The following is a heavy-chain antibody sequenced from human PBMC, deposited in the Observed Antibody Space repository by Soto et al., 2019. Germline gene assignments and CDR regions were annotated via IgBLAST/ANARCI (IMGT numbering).Heavy chain of an antibody. V-gene: IGHV1-69*12. J-gene: IGHJ4*02. CDR1: GGTFSSYA. CDR2: IIPIFGTA. D-gene: IGHD3-22*01. Sequence: QVQLVQSGAEVKKPGSSVKVSCKASGGTFSSYAISWVRQAPGQGLEWMGGIIPIFGTADYAQKFQGRVTTTADDSTSTGNMELSSLGSEDTAVYYCASHYDSSGYYYRGLDYWGQGTLVTVSS. CDR3: ASHYDSSGYYYRGLDY.